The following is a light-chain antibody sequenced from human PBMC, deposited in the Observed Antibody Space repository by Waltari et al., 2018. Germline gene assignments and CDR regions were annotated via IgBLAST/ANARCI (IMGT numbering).Light chain of an antibody. V-gene: IGLV2-11*01. CDR3: CSYAGSYTYV. CDR1: SSDVGGYNY. CDR2: DVN. J-gene: IGLJ1*01. Sequence: QSALTQPRSVSGSPGQSVTISCTGPSSDVGGYNYVSWHQQHPGKAPKLMIYDVNKRPSGVPDSFSGSKSGNTASLTISGLQAEDEADYYCCSYAGSYTYVFGTGTEVTVL.